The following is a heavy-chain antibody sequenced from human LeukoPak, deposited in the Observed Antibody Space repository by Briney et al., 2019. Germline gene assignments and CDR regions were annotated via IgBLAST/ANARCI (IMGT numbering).Heavy chain of an antibody. CDR2: IRSNGVST. V-gene: IGHV3-23*01. D-gene: IGHD6-19*01. CDR3: AKRFHTSSWYAAFDY. CDR1: GFTFSNYN. Sequence: GGSLRLSCAASGFTFSNYNMNWVRQAPGKGLEWVSGIRSNGVSTYYADSVKGRFTISRDNSKNTLYLQMNSLRADDTAVYYCAKRFHTSSWYAAFDYWGQGTLVTVSS. J-gene: IGHJ4*02.